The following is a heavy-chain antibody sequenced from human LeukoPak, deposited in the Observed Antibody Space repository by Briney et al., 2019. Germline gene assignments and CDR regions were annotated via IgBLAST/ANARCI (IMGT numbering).Heavy chain of an antibody. D-gene: IGHD5-12*01. CDR3: AKGGYSTYFDP. CDR1: GFTFSDSS. V-gene: IGHV3-23*01. J-gene: IGHJ5*02. CDR2: IRANGRDT. Sequence: PGGSLRLSCVASGFTFSDSSMTWVRQAPGGGLEWVPTIRANGRDTYYADSVKGRFTITRDNSKNTLYLEMNSLRAEDTAVYYCAKGGYSTYFDPWGQGTLVTVSS.